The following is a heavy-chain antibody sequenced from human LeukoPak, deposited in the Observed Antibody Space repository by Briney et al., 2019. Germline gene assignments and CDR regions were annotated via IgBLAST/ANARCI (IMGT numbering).Heavy chain of an antibody. CDR3: AKDPSYQLLRGGAFDI. CDR2: ISYAGSDK. Sequence: PGGSLRLSCGASGFTLSNFGMHWVRQAPGEGLGWVAVISYAGSDKNYADSVKGRFTISRDNSKNTLYLQMNSLGAEDTAVYYCAKDPSYQLLRGGAFDIWGQGTMVTVSS. J-gene: IGHJ3*02. V-gene: IGHV3-30*18. D-gene: IGHD2-2*01. CDR1: GFTLSNFG.